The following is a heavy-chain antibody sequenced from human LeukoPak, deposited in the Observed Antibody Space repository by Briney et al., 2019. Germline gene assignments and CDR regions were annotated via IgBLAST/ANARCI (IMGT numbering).Heavy chain of an antibody. CDR3: TRGAGWLIDS. J-gene: IGHJ5*01. V-gene: IGHV4-59*01. CDR2: FHNRRTS. Sequence: KPWETLSLTCTVSDDSISDYYRGWIRQPPGKGLEWIGYFHNRRTSTYNPSLKSRVTISADTSKNQFSLKLNSLTTAATAVSSCTRGAGWLIDSWGHGILVTVSS. D-gene: IGHD5-12*01. CDR1: DDSISDYY.